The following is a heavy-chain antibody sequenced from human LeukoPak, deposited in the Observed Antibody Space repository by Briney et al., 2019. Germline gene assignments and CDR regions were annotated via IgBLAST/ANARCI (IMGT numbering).Heavy chain of an antibody. D-gene: IGHD6-19*01. CDR1: GGSISSYY. V-gene: IGHV4-4*07. CDR3: ARVDYSGWYVGAFDI. CDR2: IYTSGST. Sequence: TETLSLTCTVSGGSISSYYWSWIRQPAGKGLEWIGHIYTSGSTNYNPSLKSRVTMSVDTSKNQFSLKLSSVTAADTAVYYCARVDYSGWYVGAFDIWGQGTMVTVSS. J-gene: IGHJ3*02.